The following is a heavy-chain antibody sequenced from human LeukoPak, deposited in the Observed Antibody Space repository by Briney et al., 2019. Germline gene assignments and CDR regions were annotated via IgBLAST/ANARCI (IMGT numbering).Heavy chain of an antibody. J-gene: IGHJ6*02. D-gene: IGHD6-19*01. V-gene: IGHV1-8*01. CDR3: ARSVAGIYYYYYGMDV. CDR2: XNPNSGNT. Sequence: GLEWMXXXNPNSGNTGYAQKFQGRVTMTRNTSISTAYMELSSLRSEDTAVYYCARSVAGIYYYYYGMDVWGQGTTVTVSS.